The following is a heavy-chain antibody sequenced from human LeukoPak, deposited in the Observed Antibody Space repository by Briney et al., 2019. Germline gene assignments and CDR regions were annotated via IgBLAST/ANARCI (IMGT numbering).Heavy chain of an antibody. CDR1: GYTFTSYG. J-gene: IGHJ6*03. CDR3: ARDPLYYDILTGFSVLGYMDV. D-gene: IGHD3-9*01. Sequence: GASVKVSCKASGYTFTSYGISWVRQAPGQGLEWMGWVSAYNGNTNYAQKLQGRVTMTRDTSISTAYMELSRLRSDDTAVYYCARDPLYYDILTGFSVLGYMDVWGKGTTVTISS. V-gene: IGHV1-18*01. CDR2: VSAYNGNT.